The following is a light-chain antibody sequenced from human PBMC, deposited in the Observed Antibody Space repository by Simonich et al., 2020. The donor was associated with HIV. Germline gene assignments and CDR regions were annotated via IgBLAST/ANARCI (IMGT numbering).Light chain of an antibody. CDR3: SSYTGSTTLV. J-gene: IGLJ2*01. CDR2: DVT. Sequence: QSALTQPASVSGSPGQSITISCAGTNSDVGGSNYVSWYQQHPGKAPKLMIYDVTKRPSGVSNRFSGSKSGNTASLTISGLQADDEADYYCSSYTGSTTLVFGGGTRLTVL. V-gene: IGLV2-14*01. CDR1: NSDVGGSNY.